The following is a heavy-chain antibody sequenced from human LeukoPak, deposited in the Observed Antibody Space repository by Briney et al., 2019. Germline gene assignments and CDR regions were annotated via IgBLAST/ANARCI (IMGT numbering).Heavy chain of an antibody. D-gene: IGHD6-13*01. Sequence: GASVKVSCKASGHTFTGYYIHWVRQAPGQGLEWMGWINPNSGGTNYAQKFQGRVTMPRDTSITTAYMELSGLRSDDTAIYYCARGKLAAPGRTGYNWFDPWGQGTLVTVSS. CDR1: GHTFTGYY. CDR3: ARGKLAAPGRTGYNWFDP. CDR2: INPNSGGT. J-gene: IGHJ5*02. V-gene: IGHV1-2*02.